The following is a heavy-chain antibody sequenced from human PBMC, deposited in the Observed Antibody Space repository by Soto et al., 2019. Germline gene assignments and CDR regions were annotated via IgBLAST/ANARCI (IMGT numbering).Heavy chain of an antibody. J-gene: IGHJ4*02. CDR1: GGSISSSSYY. CDR3: ARSCGYSSSWLDY. Sequence: SETLSLTCTVSGGSISSSSYYWGWIRQPPGKGLEWIGSIYYSGSTYYNPSLKSRVTISVDTSKNQFSLKLSSVTAADTAVYYRARSCGYSSSWLDYWGQGTLVTVSS. V-gene: IGHV4-39*01. CDR2: IYYSGST. D-gene: IGHD6-13*01.